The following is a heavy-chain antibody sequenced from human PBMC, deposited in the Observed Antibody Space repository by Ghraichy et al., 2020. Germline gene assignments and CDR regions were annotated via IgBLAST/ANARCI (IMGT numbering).Heavy chain of an antibody. CDR2: ISSSGGST. D-gene: IGHD3-22*01. V-gene: IGHV3-23*01. CDR3: AKDITYDSSRTFQH. Sequence: GGSLRLSCAASGFTFSSYAMSWVRQAPGKGLEWVSVISSSGGSTYYADSVKGRFTISRDNSKNTLYLQMNSLRAEDTAVYYCAKDITYDSSRTFQHWGQGTLVTVSS. CDR1: GFTFSSYA. J-gene: IGHJ1*01.